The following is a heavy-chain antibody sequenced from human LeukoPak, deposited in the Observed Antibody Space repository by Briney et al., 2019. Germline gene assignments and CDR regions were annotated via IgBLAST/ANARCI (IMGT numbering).Heavy chain of an antibody. CDR2: ISGSGGST. D-gene: IGHD3-9*01. J-gene: IGHJ4*02. V-gene: IGHV3-23*01. Sequence: GGSLRLSCAASGFTFSSYAMSWVRQAPGKGLEWVSAISGSGGSTYYADSVKGRFTISRDNSKNTLYLQMNSLRAEDTAVYYCARAYDILTGYYYWGQGTLVTASS. CDR3: ARAYDILTGYYY. CDR1: GFTFSSYA.